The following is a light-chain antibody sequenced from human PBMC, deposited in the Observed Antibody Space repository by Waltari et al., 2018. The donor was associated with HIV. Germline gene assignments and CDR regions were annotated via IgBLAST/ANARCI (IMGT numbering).Light chain of an antibody. V-gene: IGLV1-40*01. Sequence: QSVLTQPPSVSGAPGQRVTISCTGSSSNIGAGYAVHWYQQLPGTAPKLLINGNIKRPSGVSDRCSAFKSGTSASLAITGLQTEDEADYYCQSYYVSLSGSIFGGGTKLTVL. CDR3: QSYYVSLSGSI. CDR2: GNI. CDR1: SSNIGAGYA. J-gene: IGLJ2*01.